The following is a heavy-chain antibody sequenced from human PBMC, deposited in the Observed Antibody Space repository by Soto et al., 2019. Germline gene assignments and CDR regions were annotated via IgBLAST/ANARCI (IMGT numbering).Heavy chain of an antibody. V-gene: IGHV5-51*01. Sequence: SGESLKISCNGSGYRCTSYCIAWVLQMPGKGLEWMGIIHPGDSDARYSPSFQGQVTISVDKSISTAYLQWSSLKASDTAIYYCARQLGHDYINNWFDPWGQGTLVTVS. CDR2: IHPGDSDA. CDR3: ARQLGHDYINNWFDP. D-gene: IGHD4-4*01. CDR1: GYRCTSYC. J-gene: IGHJ5*02.